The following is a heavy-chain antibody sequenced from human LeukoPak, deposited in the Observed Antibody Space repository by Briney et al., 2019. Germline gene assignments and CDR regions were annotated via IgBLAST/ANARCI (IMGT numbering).Heavy chain of an antibody. D-gene: IGHD5-12*01. CDR2: INPNSGGT. J-gene: IGHJ4*02. CDR3: ARVGGYEAPFDY. Sequence: ASVKVSCKASGYTFTGYYMHWVRLAPGQGLEWMGWINPNSGGTNYAQKFQGRVTMTRDTSISTAYMELSRLRSDDTAVYYCARVGGYEAPFDYWGQGTLVTVSS. CDR1: GYTFTGYY. V-gene: IGHV1-2*02.